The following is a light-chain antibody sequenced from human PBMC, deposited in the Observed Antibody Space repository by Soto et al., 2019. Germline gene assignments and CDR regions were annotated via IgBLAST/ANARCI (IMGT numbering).Light chain of an antibody. CDR3: CSYAGSSTFV. V-gene: IGLV2-23*03. CDR2: EGS. Sequence: QSVLTQPASVSGSPGQSITISCTGTSSDVGSYNLVSWYQQHPGKAPQLMIYEGSKRPSGISNRFSGSKSGNTASLTISGLQAEDEADYYCCSYAGSSTFVFGGGTKLTVL. CDR1: SSDVGSYNL. J-gene: IGLJ2*01.